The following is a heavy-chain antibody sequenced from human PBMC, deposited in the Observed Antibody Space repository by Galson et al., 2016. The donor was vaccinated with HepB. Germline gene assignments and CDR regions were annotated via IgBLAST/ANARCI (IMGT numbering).Heavy chain of an antibody. CDR2: IHRDGSTI. Sequence: SLRLSCAASGFTFSRYWMHWVRQAPGKGLVWVSRIHRDGSTINYPDSVKGRFTISRDNAKNTLYLQMNSLRAEDTAVYYCVREKIEVGDFGMDVWGQGTTVTVSS. J-gene: IGHJ6*02. V-gene: IGHV3-74*01. D-gene: IGHD3-22*01. CDR1: GFTFSRYW. CDR3: VREKIEVGDFGMDV.